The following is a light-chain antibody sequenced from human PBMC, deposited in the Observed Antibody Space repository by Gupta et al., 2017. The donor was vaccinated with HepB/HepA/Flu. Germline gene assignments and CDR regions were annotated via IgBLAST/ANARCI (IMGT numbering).Light chain of an antibody. CDR2: GAS. J-gene: IGKJ4*01. CDR3: QQYNNWPPLT. V-gene: IGKV3-15*01. CDR1: QSVSSN. Sequence: EIEMTQSPATLSVSPGERATLSCRASQSVSSNVAWYQQKPGQAPRLLIYGASTRATGIPARFSGSGSGTEFTLTISSLQSEDFAVYYCQQYNNWPPLTFGGGTKVDIK.